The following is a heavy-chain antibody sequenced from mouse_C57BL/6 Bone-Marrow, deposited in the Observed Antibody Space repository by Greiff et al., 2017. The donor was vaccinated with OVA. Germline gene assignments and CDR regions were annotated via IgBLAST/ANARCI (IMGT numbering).Heavy chain of an antibody. J-gene: IGHJ2*01. V-gene: IGHV1-66*01. CDR3: ARGDYGSRYYFDY. CDR1: GYSFTSYY. D-gene: IGHD1-1*01. Sequence: QVQLQQSGPELVKPGASVKISCKASGYSFTSYYIHWVKQRPGQGLEWIGWIYPGSGNTKYNEKFKGKATLTADTSSSTAYMQLSSLTSEDSAVYYCARGDYGSRYYFDYWGQGTTLTVSS. CDR2: IYPGSGNT.